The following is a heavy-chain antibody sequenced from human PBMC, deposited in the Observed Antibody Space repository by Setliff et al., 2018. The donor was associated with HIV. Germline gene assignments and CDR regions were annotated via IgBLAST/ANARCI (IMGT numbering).Heavy chain of an antibody. CDR2: INVGNGDT. V-gene: IGHV1-3*01. CDR3: ARGALLAVFDFDH. CDR1: GYTFTTYS. J-gene: IGHJ4*01. Sequence: SVKVSCKASGYTFTTYSLHWVRQAPGQSLEWMGWINVGNGDTKYSQELQGRITITRDTSANTAYMELSSLRSDDTAIYFCARGALLAVFDFDHWGHGTLVT. D-gene: IGHD3-10*01.